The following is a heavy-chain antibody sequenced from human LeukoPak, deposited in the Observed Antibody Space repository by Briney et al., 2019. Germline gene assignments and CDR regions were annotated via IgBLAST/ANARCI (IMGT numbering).Heavy chain of an antibody. J-gene: IGHJ4*02. V-gene: IGHV1-69*01. D-gene: IGHD1-1*01. Sequence: SVKVSCKASGGDFKSCVFSWVRHVPGQGPELVGGIMTLFGKAHYAQKFQDRVTFTADESTNTIYMELRSLTYEDTAVYYCARKSRTGTWPSDYWGQGTLVTVSS. CDR1: GGDFKSCV. CDR3: ARKSRTGTWPSDY. CDR2: IMTLFGKA.